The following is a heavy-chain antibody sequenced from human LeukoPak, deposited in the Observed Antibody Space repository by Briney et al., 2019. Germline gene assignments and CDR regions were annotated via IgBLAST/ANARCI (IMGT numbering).Heavy chain of an antibody. CDR1: GFTFSSYG. Sequence: GGSLRLSCAASGFTFSSYGMHWVRQAPGKGLEWVAFIRYDGGNKYYADSVKGRFTISRDNAKNSLYLQMNSLRAEDTAVYYCATTYNYYMDVWGKGTTVTVSS. J-gene: IGHJ6*03. V-gene: IGHV3-30*02. CDR2: IRYDGGNK. CDR3: ATTYNYYMDV.